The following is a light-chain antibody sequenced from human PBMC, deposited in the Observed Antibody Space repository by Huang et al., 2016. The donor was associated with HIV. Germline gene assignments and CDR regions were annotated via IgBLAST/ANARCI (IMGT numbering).Light chain of an antibody. V-gene: IGKV1-17*03. Sequence: DIQMTQSPSAMSASVGDKVTITCRASQAISNYVVWFQQKPGRAPKRLIYAASSLQSGVPSRFSGSGYGTKFTLTISSLQPEDFATYYCLQHHAYPRTFGPGTKVEVK. CDR2: AAS. J-gene: IGKJ1*01. CDR1: QAISNY. CDR3: LQHHAYPRT.